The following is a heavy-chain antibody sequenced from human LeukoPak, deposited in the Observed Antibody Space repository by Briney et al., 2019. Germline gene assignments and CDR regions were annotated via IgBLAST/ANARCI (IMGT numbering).Heavy chain of an antibody. J-gene: IGHJ6*02. V-gene: IGHV1-24*01. CDR3: ATSGAVAGTYYYYGMDV. CDR1: GYTLTELS. CDR2: FDPEDGET. Sequence: ASVKVSCKVSGYTLTELSMHWVRQAPGKGLEWMGGFDPEDGETIYAQKFQGRVTMTEDTSTDTAYMELSSLRSEDTAVYYCATSGAVAGTYYYYGMDVWGQGTTVTVSS. D-gene: IGHD6-19*01.